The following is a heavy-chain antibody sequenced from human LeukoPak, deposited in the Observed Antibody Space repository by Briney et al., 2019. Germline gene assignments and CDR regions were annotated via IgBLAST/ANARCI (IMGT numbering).Heavy chain of an antibody. V-gene: IGHV3-23*01. D-gene: IGHD3-16*02. J-gene: IGHJ4*02. CDR2: ISGSGGST. CDR1: GFTFSSYA. CDR3: AKALMITFGGVIVPLDY. Sequence: GGSLRLSCAASGFTFSSYAMSWVRQAPGKGLEWVSAISGSGGSTYYADSVKGRFTISRDNSKNTLYLQMNSLRAEDTAVYYCAKALMITFGGVIVPLDYWGRGTLVTVSS.